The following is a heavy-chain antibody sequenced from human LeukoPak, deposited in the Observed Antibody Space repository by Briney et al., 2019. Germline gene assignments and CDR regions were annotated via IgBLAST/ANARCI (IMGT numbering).Heavy chain of an antibody. CDR2: ISSSGSSI. D-gene: IGHD3-10*01. CDR1: GFTFSDYY. CDR3: ARGLTMGGFDY. Sequence: GGSLRLSCAASGFTFSDYYVSWIRQAPGKGLEWVSYISSSGSSIYYADSVKGRFTISRDNAKNSLYLQMNSLKAEDTAFYYCARGLTMGGFDYWGQGTLVTVSS. V-gene: IGHV3-11*01. J-gene: IGHJ4*02.